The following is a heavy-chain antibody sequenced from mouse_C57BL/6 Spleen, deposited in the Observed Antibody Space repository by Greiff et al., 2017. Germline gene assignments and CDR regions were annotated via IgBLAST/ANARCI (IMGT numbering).Heavy chain of an antibody. D-gene: IGHD1-1*01. J-gene: IGHJ2*01. CDR2: ISPRSGNT. CDR3: ARGGNSSSHYFDY. Sequence: QVQLKQSGAELARPGASVKLSCKASGYTFTSYGISWVKQRTGQGLEWIGEISPRSGNTYYNEKFKGKATLTADKSSSTAYMELRSLTSEDSAVYFCARGGNSSSHYFDYRGQGTTLTVSS. CDR1: GYTFTSYG. V-gene: IGHV1-81*01.